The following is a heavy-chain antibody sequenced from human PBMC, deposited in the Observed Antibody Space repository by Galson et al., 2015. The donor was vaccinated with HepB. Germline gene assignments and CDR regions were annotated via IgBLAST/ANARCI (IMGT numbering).Heavy chain of an antibody. CDR1: GLTFDDYA. D-gene: IGHD6-19*01. J-gene: IGHJ6*02. V-gene: IGHV3-9*01. CDR3: AKGVGSGWSVYGLDV. CDR2: ISWNSGNI. Sequence: SLRLSCAASGLTFDDYAMHWVRQAPGKGLEWVSGISWNSGNIGYGDSVKGRFTISRDNAKNSLYLQMNSLRPEDTALYYCAKGVGSGWSVYGLDVWGQGTMVTVSS.